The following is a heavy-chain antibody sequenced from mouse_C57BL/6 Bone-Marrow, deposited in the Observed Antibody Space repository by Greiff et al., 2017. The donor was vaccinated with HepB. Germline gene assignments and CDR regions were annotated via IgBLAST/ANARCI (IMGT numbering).Heavy chain of an antibody. CDR3: ARSLTTPYYAMDY. D-gene: IGHD2-12*01. Sequence: VKLVESGPELVKPGASVKISCKASGYTFTDYYINWVKQRPGQGLEWIGWIFPGSGSTYYNEKFKGKATLTVDKSSSTAYMLLSSLTSEDSAVYFCARSLTTPYYAMDYWGQGTSVTVSS. CDR1: GYTFTDYY. CDR2: IFPGSGST. J-gene: IGHJ4*01. V-gene: IGHV1-75*01.